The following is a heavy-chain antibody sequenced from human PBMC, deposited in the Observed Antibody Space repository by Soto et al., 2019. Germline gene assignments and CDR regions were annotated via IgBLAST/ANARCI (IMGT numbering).Heavy chain of an antibody. D-gene: IGHD6-25*01. CDR2: IYPGDSDT. CDR1: GYSFTNNW. CDR3: ASPIGYNQYFDY. J-gene: IGHJ4*02. V-gene: IGHV5-51*01. Sequence: PGESLKISCKGSGYSFTNNWIGWVRQMPGKGLEWMGIIYPGDSDTRYSPSFQGQVTISADRSISTAYLQWSSLKDSDTAMYYCASPIGYNQYFDYWGQGTLVTVSS.